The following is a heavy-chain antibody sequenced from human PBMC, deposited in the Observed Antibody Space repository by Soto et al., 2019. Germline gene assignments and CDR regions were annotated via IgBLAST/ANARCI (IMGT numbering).Heavy chain of an antibody. J-gene: IGHJ6*02. Sequence: SVKVSCKASGGTFSSYAISWVRQAPGQGLEWMGGIIPIFGTANYAQKFQGRVTITADESTSTAYMELSSLRSEDTAVYYCAREGYCSSTSCSEYYYYYGMDVWGQGTTVTVSS. D-gene: IGHD2-2*01. V-gene: IGHV1-69*13. CDR1: GGTFSSYA. CDR3: AREGYCSSTSCSEYYYYYGMDV. CDR2: IIPIFGTA.